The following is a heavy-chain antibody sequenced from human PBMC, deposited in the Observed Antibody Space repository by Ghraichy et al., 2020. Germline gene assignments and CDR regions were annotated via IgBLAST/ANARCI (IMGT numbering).Heavy chain of an antibody. CDR1: GFTFSSYA. Sequence: GESLNISCAASGFTFSSYAMSWVRQAPGKGLEWVSAISGSGGSTYYADSVKGRFTISRDNSKNTLYLQMNSLRAEDTAVYYCAKGFRAGTAPTYYFDYWGQGTLVTVSS. CDR3: AKGFRAGTAPTYYFDY. D-gene: IGHD6-13*01. J-gene: IGHJ4*02. CDR2: ISGSGGST. V-gene: IGHV3-23*01.